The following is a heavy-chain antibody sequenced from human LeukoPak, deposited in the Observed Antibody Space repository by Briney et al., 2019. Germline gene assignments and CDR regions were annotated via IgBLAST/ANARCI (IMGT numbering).Heavy chain of an antibody. CDR3: ARVLTVRSGGYDAFDI. Sequence: GGSLRLSCAASGLTFSIYDMHWVRQATGKGLEWVSGIDTADDTYYAGSVKGRFTISRENAKNSLYLQMNSLRAGDTAVYYCARVLTVRSGGYDAFDIWGQGTMVTVSS. CDR2: IDTADDT. D-gene: IGHD6-25*01. CDR1: GLTFSIYD. J-gene: IGHJ3*02. V-gene: IGHV3-13*01.